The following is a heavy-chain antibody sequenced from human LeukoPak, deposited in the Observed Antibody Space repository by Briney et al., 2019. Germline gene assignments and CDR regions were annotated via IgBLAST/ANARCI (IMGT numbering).Heavy chain of an antibody. CDR3: AKAPWSLYGGNSGSMYVY. D-gene: IGHD4-23*01. J-gene: IGHJ4*02. V-gene: IGHV3-23*01. CDR2: ISGSGGST. CDR1: GFTFSSYA. Sequence: PGGSLRLSCAASGFTFSSYAMSWVRQAPGKGLEWVSAISGSGGSTYYADSVKGRFTISRDNSKNTLYLQMNSLRAEDTAVYYCAKAPWSLYGGNSGSMYVYWGQGTLVTVSS.